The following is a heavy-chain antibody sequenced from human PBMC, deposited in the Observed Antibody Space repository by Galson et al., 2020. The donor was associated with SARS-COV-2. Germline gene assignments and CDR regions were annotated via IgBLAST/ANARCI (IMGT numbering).Heavy chain of an antibody. J-gene: IGHJ2*01. CDR2: IYYSGST. V-gene: IGHV4-31*03. D-gene: IGHD3-22*01. CDR1: GGSISSGGYY. CDR3: ARGITMKVVRHFDL. Sequence: ETSETLSLTCTVSGGSISSGGYYWSWIRQHPGKGLEWIGYIYYSGSTYYNPSLKSRVTISVDTSKNQFSLKLSSVTAADTAVYYCARGITMKVVRHFDLWGRGTLVTVSS.